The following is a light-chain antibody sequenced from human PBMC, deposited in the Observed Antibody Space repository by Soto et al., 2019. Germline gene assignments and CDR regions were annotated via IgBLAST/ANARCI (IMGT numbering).Light chain of an antibody. CDR1: QSVSSSY. J-gene: IGKJ3*01. CDR3: QQYGSSRFT. V-gene: IGKV3-20*01. CDR2: GAS. Sequence: EIVLTQSPGTLSLSPGERATLSCRASQSVSSSYLAWYQQKPGQAPRLLIYGASSRATGIPDRFSGSGSGTDFPLTISRLELEDFAVYYCQQYGSSRFTFGPGTRVD.